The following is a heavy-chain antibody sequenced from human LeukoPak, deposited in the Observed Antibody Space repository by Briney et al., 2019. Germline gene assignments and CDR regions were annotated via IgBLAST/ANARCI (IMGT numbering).Heavy chain of an antibody. Sequence: SETLSLTCAVYGGSFSGYYWSWLRQPPGKGLEWIGEINHSGSTNYNPSLKSRVTISVDTSKNQFSLKLSSVTAADTAVYYCARGGGVDTAMVTRGYGMDVWGQGTTVTVSS. J-gene: IGHJ6*02. CDR3: ARGGGVDTAMVTRGYGMDV. CDR1: GGSFSGYY. CDR2: INHSGST. V-gene: IGHV4-34*01. D-gene: IGHD5-18*01.